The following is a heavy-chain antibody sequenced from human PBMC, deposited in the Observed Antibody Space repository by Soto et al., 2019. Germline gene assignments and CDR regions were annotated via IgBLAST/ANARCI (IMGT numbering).Heavy chain of an antibody. CDR3: ASVTFGGVVLAH. Sequence: QVQLQESGPGLVKPSETLSLTCAVSAASFSKYYWTWIRQAPGKGLEWIGYIYFNGNTNYNPSLKRRVTISVDTSKKQISLNLTSVTYADTAVYFCASVTFGGVVLAHWGQGTLVTVSS. J-gene: IGHJ4*02. CDR2: IYFNGNT. D-gene: IGHD3-16*01. V-gene: IGHV4-59*13. CDR1: AASFSKYY.